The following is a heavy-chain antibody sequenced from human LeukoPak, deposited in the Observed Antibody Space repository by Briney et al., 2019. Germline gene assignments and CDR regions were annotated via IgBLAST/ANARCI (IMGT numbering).Heavy chain of an antibody. Sequence: GGSLRLSCAASGFIFSDYYMSWIRQAPGKGLEWVSYISSSGSIIYYADSVKGRFTISRDNSKNTLYLQMNSLRAEDTAVYYCAKGYGWEASYYYYYMDVWGKGTTVTISS. CDR1: GFIFSDYY. V-gene: IGHV3-11*04. CDR2: ISSSGSII. CDR3: AKGYGWEASYYYYYMDV. J-gene: IGHJ6*03. D-gene: IGHD1-26*01.